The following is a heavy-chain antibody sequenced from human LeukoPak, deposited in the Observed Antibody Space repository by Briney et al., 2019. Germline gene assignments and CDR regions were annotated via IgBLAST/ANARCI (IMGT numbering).Heavy chain of an antibody. D-gene: IGHD1-26*01. J-gene: IGHJ4*02. CDR3: VRVRYSGSWFPVPNFDC. Sequence: SGGSLRLSXAASGVTVSGNYMSWVRQAPGKGLEWVSVIYTSGDTYYADSVKGRFTISRDSSKNTLYLQMNTLRTEDTAVYYCVRVRYSGSWFPVPNFDCWGQGTLVTVFS. V-gene: IGHV3-66*01. CDR1: GVTVSGNY. CDR2: IYTSGDT.